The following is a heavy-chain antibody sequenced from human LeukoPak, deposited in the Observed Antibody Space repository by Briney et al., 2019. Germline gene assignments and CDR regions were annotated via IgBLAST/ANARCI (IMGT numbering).Heavy chain of an antibody. V-gene: IGHV3-64D*06. CDR1: VFTFSSYA. J-gene: IGHJ4*02. CDR3: ARDRVGATDYFDY. CDR2: ISSNGGNT. Sequence: GGSLRLSCSASVFTFSSYAMHWVRQAPGKGLEYVSAISSNGGNTYYADSVKGRFTISRDNSKNTLYLQVSSLRAEDTAVYYCARDRVGATDYFDYWGQGTLVTVSS. D-gene: IGHD1-26*01.